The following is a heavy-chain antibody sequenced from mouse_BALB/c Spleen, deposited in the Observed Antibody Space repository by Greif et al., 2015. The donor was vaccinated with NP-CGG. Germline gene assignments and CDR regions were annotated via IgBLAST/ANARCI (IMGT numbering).Heavy chain of an antibody. J-gene: IGHJ2*01. Sequence: EVQLQQSGAELVKPGASVKLSCTASGFNIKDTYMNWVKQRPEQGLEWIGRIDPANGNTKYDPKFQGKATITADTSSTTAYLQLSSLTSEDTAVYYCARNYRYDDGGLDYWGQGTTLTVSS. CDR3: ARNYRYDDGGLDY. CDR1: GFNIKDTY. D-gene: IGHD2-14*01. CDR2: IDPANGNT. V-gene: IGHV14-3*02.